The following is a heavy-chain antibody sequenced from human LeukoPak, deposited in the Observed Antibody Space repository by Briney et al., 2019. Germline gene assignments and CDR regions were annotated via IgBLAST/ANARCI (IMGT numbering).Heavy chain of an antibody. CDR1: GFSLSTSGVG. D-gene: IGHD6-6*01. J-gene: IGHJ3*02. CDR3: AHRPIGPFLIAARPYDAFDI. Sequence: SGPTLVKPTQTLTLTCTFSGFSLSTSGVGVGWIRQPPGKALDWLALIYWYDDKRYSPSLKSRLTITKDTSKNQVVLTMTNMDPVDTATYYCAHRPIGPFLIAARPYDAFDIWGQGTMVTVSS. V-gene: IGHV2-5*01. CDR2: IYWYDDK.